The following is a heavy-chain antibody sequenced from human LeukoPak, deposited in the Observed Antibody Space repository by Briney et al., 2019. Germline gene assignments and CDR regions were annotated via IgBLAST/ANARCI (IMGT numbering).Heavy chain of an antibody. D-gene: IGHD6-13*01. CDR3: AKDRIVGIPPYSSSWYYFDY. Sequence: GGSLRLSCAASGFTYTTYAMSWVRQAPGTGLEWVSAISGSGGSTYYADSVKGRFTISRDNSKNTLYLQMNSLRAEDTAVYYCAKDRIVGIPPYSSSWYYFDYWGQGTLAIVSS. V-gene: IGHV3-23*01. CDR1: GFTYTTYA. CDR2: ISGSGGST. J-gene: IGHJ4*02.